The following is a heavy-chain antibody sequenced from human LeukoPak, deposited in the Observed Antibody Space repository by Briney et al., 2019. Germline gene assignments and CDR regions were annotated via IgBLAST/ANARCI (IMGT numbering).Heavy chain of an antibody. CDR3: ARLVLGSGYYYYYYYMDV. D-gene: IGHD3-10*01. CDR1: GDSISSNNFY. V-gene: IGHV4-39*01. CDR2: IYYSGST. Sequence: SETLSLTCTVSGDSISSNNFYWDWIRQPPGKGLEWIGSIYYSGSTYYNPSLKSRVTISVDTSKNQFSLKLSSVTAADTAVYYCARLVLGSGYYYYYYYMDVWGKGTTVTVSS. J-gene: IGHJ6*03.